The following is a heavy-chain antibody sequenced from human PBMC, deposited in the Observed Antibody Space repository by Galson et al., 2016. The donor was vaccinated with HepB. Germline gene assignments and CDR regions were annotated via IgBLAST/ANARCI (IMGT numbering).Heavy chain of an antibody. Sequence: SLRLSCAASGFTFSNYGMHWVRQAPGKGLEWVAVISYDGRNKYYEDSVKGRFTISRDNSKNTLFLQMNSLRAEDTAVFYCGKDRFDSGSYSGGFDYWGQGTLVTVSS. CDR1: GFTFSNYG. V-gene: IGHV3-30*18. J-gene: IGHJ4*02. D-gene: IGHD1-26*01. CDR3: GKDRFDSGSYSGGFDY. CDR2: ISYDGRNK.